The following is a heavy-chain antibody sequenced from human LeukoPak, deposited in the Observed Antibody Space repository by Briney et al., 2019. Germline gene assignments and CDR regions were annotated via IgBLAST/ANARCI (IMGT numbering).Heavy chain of an antibody. CDR2: MNPNSGNT. Sequence: ASVKVSCKASGYTFTDYYIHWVRQAPGQGLEWMGWMNPNSGNTGYAQKFQGRVTMTRNTSISTAYMELSSLRSEDTAVYYCARGVTMVRGALTGYWGQGTLVTVSS. V-gene: IGHV1-8*02. CDR1: GYTFTDYY. CDR3: ARGVTMVRGALTGY. D-gene: IGHD3-10*01. J-gene: IGHJ4*02.